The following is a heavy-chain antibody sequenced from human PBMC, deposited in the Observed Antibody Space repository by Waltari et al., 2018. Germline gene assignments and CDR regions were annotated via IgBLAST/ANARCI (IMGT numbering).Heavy chain of an antibody. CDR3: ARWVRPRITGTNDAFDI. CDR2: IYYSGST. CDR1: GGSISSYY. D-gene: IGHD1-20*01. V-gene: IGHV4-59*01. J-gene: IGHJ3*02. Sequence: QVQLQESGPGLVKPSETLSLTCTVSGGSISSYYWSWIRQPPGKGLEWIGYIYYSGSTNDNPSLKSRVTISVDTSKNQFSLKLSSVTAADTAVYYCARWVRPRITGTNDAFDIWGQGTMVTVSS.